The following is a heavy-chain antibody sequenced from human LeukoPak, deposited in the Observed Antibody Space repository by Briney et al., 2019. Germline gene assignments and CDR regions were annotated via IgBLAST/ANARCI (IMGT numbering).Heavy chain of an antibody. CDR2: IYYSGST. J-gene: IGHJ4*02. Sequence: PSETLSLTCTASGGSISSSSYYWGWIRQPPGKGLEWIGSIYYSGSTYYTPSLKSRVTISVDTSKNQFSLKLSSVTAADTAVYYCARRYDFWSGLDYWGEGTLVTVSS. CDR1: GGSISSSSYY. CDR3: ARRYDFWSGLDY. D-gene: IGHD3-3*01. V-gene: IGHV4-39*01.